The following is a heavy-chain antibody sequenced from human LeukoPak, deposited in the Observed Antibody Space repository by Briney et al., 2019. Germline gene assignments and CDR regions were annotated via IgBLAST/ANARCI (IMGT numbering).Heavy chain of an antibody. D-gene: IGHD6-13*01. V-gene: IGHV4-34*01. J-gene: IGHJ4*02. CDR2: INHSGST. Sequence: SETLSLTCAVYGGSFSGYYWSWIRQPPGKGLEWIGEINHSGSTNYNPSLKSRVTISVDTSKNQFSLKLSSVTAADTAVYYCARGRAYSSSWSRFDYWGQGTLVTVSS. CDR1: GGSFSGYY. CDR3: ARGRAYSSSWSRFDY.